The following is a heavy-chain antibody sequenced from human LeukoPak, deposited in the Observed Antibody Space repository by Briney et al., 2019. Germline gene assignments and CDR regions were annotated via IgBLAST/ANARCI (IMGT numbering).Heavy chain of an antibody. V-gene: IGHV3-30*18. Sequence: GGSLRLSCAASGFTFSSYGMHWVRQAPGKGLEWVAVISYDGSNKYYADSVKGRFTISRDNSKNTLYLQMNSLRAEDTAVYYCAKGELPDAFDIWGQGTMVTVSS. CDR1: GFTFSSYG. J-gene: IGHJ3*02. D-gene: IGHD1-26*01. CDR2: ISYDGSNK. CDR3: AKGELPDAFDI.